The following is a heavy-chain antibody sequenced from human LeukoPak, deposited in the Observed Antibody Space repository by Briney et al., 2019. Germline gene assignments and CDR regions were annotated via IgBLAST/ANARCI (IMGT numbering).Heavy chain of an antibody. CDR3: ARDLVTVTKGFDI. J-gene: IGHJ3*02. D-gene: IGHD4-17*01. V-gene: IGHV4-59*11. CDR1: DDSFISHY. Sequence: PSETLSLPCAVSDDSFISHYWTWIRQPPGKGLEWIGYISYIGTTNYNPSLKSRVTLSIDTSKNQFSLKLRSVTAADTAVYYCARDLVTVTKGFDIWGQGTMVSVSS. CDR2: ISYIGTT.